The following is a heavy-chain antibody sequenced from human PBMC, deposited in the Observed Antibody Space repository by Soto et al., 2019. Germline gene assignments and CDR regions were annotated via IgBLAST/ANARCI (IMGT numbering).Heavy chain of an antibody. D-gene: IGHD2-8*02. CDR2: INMDGTST. V-gene: IGHV3-74*01. CDR1: GFTFSGDW. CDR3: ARGPRGLYPRDY. Sequence: EVQLVKSGGGLVQPGGSLRLSCVASGFTFSGDWMHWVRQAAGKGLVWVSRINMDGTSTNYADSVKGRFTISRDNAKNTLYLQMNSLRVDDTAVYYCARGPRGLYPRDYWVQGALVTVS. J-gene: IGHJ4*02.